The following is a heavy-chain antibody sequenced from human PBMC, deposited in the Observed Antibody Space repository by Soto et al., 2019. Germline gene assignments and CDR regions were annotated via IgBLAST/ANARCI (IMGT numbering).Heavy chain of an antibody. CDR1: GFTFTSSA. CDR3: AVFAYYYYGMDV. CDR2: IVVGSGNT. Sequence: QMQLVQSGPEVKKPGTSVKVSCKASGFTFTSSAVQWVRQARGKRLEWIGWIVVGSGNTNYAQKFQERVTITRNMATSTAYMELSSLRSADTAVYCCAVFAYYYYGMDVWGQGTTVTVSS. J-gene: IGHJ6*02. V-gene: IGHV1-58*01.